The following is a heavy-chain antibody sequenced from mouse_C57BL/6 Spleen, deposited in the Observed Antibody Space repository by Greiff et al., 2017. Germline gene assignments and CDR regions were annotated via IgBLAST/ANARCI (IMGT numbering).Heavy chain of an antibody. D-gene: IGHD1-1*01. Sequence: EVKLMESGPGLAKPSQSLSFTCSVPGYSITSDYWNWIRKFPGNKLEYMGYISYSGSTYYNPSLKSRISITRDTSKNQYYLQLKSVTTEDTATYYCARSGYCGSSPDWYVDVWGTGTTVTVSS. CDR1: GYSITSDY. CDR2: ISYSGST. V-gene: IGHV3-8*01. CDR3: ARSGYCGSSPDWYVDV. J-gene: IGHJ1*03.